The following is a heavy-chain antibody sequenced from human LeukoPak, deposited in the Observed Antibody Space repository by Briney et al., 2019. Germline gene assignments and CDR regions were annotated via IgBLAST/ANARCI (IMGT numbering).Heavy chain of an antibody. CDR3: ARGSGYHTKTHFEY. V-gene: IGHV1-8*01. CDR1: GYTFTSYD. D-gene: IGHD5-12*01. Sequence: ASVKVSCKASGYTFTSYDINWVRQATGQGLEWMGWMNPNSGNTGYAQKFQGRVTMTRNTSISTAYMELSSLRSEDTAVYYCARGSGYHTKTHFEYWGQGTLVTVSS. J-gene: IGHJ4*02. CDR2: MNPNSGNT.